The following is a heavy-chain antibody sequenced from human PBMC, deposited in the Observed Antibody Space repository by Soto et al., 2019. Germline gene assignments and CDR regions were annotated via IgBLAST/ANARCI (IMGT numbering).Heavy chain of an antibody. J-gene: IGHJ4*02. CDR1: GGSISSGDYY. CDR2: IYYGGST. Sequence: QVQLQESGPGLVKPSQTLSLTCTVSGGSISSGDYYWSWIRQPPGKGLEWIGYIYYGGSTYYNPSLKSRVTISVDTSKNQFSLKLSSVTAADTAVYYCAREPYYYDSSGYYSIFDYWGQGTLVTVSS. D-gene: IGHD3-22*01. V-gene: IGHV4-30-4*01. CDR3: AREPYYYDSSGYYSIFDY.